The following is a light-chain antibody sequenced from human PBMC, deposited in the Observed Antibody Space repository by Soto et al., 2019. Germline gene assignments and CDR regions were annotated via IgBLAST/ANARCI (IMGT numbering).Light chain of an antibody. CDR3: QQYNSYWT. V-gene: IGKV1-5*01. J-gene: IGKJ1*01. CDR2: DAS. Sequence: DIQMTQSPSSLSASVGDRVTITCQASQDINNYVNWYQQKPGKAPKLLIYDASSLESGVPSRFSGSGSGTEFTLTISSLQPDDFATYYCQQYNSYWTFGQGTKVDIK. CDR1: QDINNY.